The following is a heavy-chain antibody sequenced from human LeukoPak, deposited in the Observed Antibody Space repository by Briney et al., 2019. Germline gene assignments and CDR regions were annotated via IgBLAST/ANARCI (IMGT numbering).Heavy chain of an antibody. Sequence: GGSLRLSCAASGFTFRNYWMTWVRQAPGKGLEWVANTNQDGGEKYYVHSVKGRFTISRDNAENSLYLQMNSLRAEDTAVYYCARGGAQQLEYWGQGTLVTVSS. D-gene: IGHD6-13*01. CDR1: GFTFRNYW. CDR2: TNQDGGEK. V-gene: IGHV3-7*04. J-gene: IGHJ4*02. CDR3: ARGGAQQLEY.